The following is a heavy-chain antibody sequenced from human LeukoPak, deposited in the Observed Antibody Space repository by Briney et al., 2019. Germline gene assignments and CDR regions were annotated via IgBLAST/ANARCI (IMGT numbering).Heavy chain of an antibody. V-gene: IGHV3-49*04. CDR2: IRSEAYGGTT. CDR1: GFTFSDYY. CDR3: TRVNDFWSGSYNWFDP. J-gene: IGHJ5*02. Sequence: GGSLRLSCATSGFTFSDYYMSWVRQAPGKGLEWVGFIRSEAYGGTTEYAASVKGRFTISRDDSKSIAYLQMNSLKTEDTAVYYCTRVNDFWSGSYNWFDPWGQGTLVTVSS. D-gene: IGHD3-3*01.